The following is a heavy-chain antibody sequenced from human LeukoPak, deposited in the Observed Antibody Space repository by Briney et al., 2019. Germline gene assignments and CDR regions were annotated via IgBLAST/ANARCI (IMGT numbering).Heavy chain of an antibody. CDR3: ARDYKFYCTNGVCYTYYFDY. Sequence: PWETLSLTCTVSGGSISSGSYYWSWIRQPAGKGLEWIGRIYTSGSTNYNPSLTSRVTMSVDTSKKQFSLRLTSVTAADTAVYYCARDYKFYCTNGVCYTYYFDYWGQGTLVTVSS. V-gene: IGHV4-61*02. CDR2: IYTSGST. CDR1: GGSISSGSYY. J-gene: IGHJ4*02. D-gene: IGHD2-8*01.